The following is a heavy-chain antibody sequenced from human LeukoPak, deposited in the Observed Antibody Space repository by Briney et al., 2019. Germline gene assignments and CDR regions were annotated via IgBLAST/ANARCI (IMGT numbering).Heavy chain of an antibody. Sequence: GGSLRLSCAASGFSFSDYTMNWVRQAPGKGLEWVSSIETSSDHIFYTNSVRGRFTIFTDNGKNSLYLQMNSPRVEDSALYYCVRGSTLHRGLKFWSLDHWGQGTLVTVSS. J-gene: IGHJ4*02. D-gene: IGHD3-10*01. V-gene: IGHV3-21*01. CDR2: IETSSDHI. CDR3: VRGSTLHRGLKFWSLDH. CDR1: GFSFSDYT.